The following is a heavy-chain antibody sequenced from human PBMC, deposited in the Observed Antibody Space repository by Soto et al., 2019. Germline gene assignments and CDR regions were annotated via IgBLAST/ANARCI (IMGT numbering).Heavy chain of an antibody. CDR1: GGSISSGGYY. J-gene: IGHJ6*02. CDR2: IYYSGST. Sequence: QVQLQESGPGLVKPSQTLSLTCTVSGGSISSGGYYWSGIRQHPGKGLEWIGYIYYSGSTYYNPSLKSRVTISVDTSKNQFSLKLSSVTAADTAVYYCAASCVGCGGFNYYGMDVWGQGTTVTVSS. CDR3: AASCVGCGGFNYYGMDV. D-gene: IGHD2-21*01. V-gene: IGHV4-31*03.